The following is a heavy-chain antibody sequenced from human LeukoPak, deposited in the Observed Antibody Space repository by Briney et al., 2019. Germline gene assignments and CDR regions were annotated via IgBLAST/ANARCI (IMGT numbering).Heavy chain of an antibody. Sequence: ASVKVSCKASGYTFTGYYIHWVRQAPGQGLEWMGRINPNSGDTDYAQKFQGRVTMTRDTSTSTVYMELSRLRSDDTAVYYCARSGGWYLDYWGQGTLVTVSS. D-gene: IGHD6-19*01. CDR2: INPNSGDT. V-gene: IGHV1-2*06. J-gene: IGHJ4*02. CDR3: ARSGGWYLDY. CDR1: GYTFTGYY.